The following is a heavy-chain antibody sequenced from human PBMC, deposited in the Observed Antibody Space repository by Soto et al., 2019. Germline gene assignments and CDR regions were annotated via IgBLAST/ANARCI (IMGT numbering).Heavy chain of an antibody. V-gene: IGHV5-10-1*01. Sequence: GESLKISCKGSGYSFTSYWISWVRQMPGKGLEWMGRIDPSDSYTNYSPSFQGHVTISADKSISTAYLQWSSLKASDTAMYYCARHVNYYDSSGYYSDYYGMDVWGQGTTVTVSS. CDR3: ARHVNYYDSSGYYSDYYGMDV. J-gene: IGHJ6*02. CDR1: GYSFTSYW. CDR2: IDPSDSYT. D-gene: IGHD3-22*01.